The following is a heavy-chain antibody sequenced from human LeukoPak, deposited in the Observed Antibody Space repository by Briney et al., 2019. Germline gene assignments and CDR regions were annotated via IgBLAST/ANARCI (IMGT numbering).Heavy chain of an antibody. J-gene: IGHJ4*02. CDR3: ARERGDSSGSFDY. D-gene: IGHD3-22*01. Sequence: ASETLSLTCTVSGGSISSYYWSWIRQPPGKGLEWIGYIYYSGSTNYNPSLKSRVIISVDTSKNQFSLKLSSVTAADTAVYYCARERGDSSGSFDYWGQGTLVTVSS. CDR2: IYYSGST. V-gene: IGHV4-59*01. CDR1: GGSISSYY.